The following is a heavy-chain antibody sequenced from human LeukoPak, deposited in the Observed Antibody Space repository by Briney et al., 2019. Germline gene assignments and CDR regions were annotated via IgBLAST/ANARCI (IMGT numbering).Heavy chain of an antibody. CDR3: AKGAVGRGYSYGSTIDY. CDR2: ISYDGSNK. V-gene: IGHV3-30*18. J-gene: IGHJ4*02. CDR1: GFTFSSYG. D-gene: IGHD5-18*01. Sequence: GGSLRLSCAASGFTFSSYGMHWVRQAPGKGLEWVAVISYDGSNKYYEDSVKGRFTISRDNSKNTLYLQMNSLRAEDTAVYYCAKGAVGRGYSYGSTIDYWGQGTLVTVSS.